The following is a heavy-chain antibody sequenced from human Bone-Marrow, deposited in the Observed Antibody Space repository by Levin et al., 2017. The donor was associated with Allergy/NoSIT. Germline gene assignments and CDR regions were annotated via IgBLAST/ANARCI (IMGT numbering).Heavy chain of an antibody. D-gene: IGHD6-19*01. CDR2: ITGTTSTT. CDR1: GFTFSNYA. V-gene: IGHV3-23*01. J-gene: IGHJ3*01. Sequence: GGSLRLSCAASGFTFSNYAMNWVRQAPGKGLEWVSVITGTTSTTYFADSVKGRFTVSRDNTKNTLYLKMKSLRAGDTATYYCVKDSFAVPGNVAGFDLWGQGTMVTVSS. CDR3: VKDSFAVPGNVAGFDL.